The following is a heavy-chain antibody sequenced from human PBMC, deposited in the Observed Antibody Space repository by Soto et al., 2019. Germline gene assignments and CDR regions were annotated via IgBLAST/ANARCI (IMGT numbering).Heavy chain of an antibody. J-gene: IGHJ4*02. Sequence: QVQLQQWGAGLLKPSETLSLTCAVYGGSFSGYYWSWIRQPPGKGLEWIGEINHSGSTNYKPSLKSRVTISVDTAKNQFSLKLSSVTAAGAAVYYCARRSPYYFDYWGQGTLVTVSS. V-gene: IGHV4-34*01. CDR2: INHSGST. CDR3: ARRSPYYFDY. CDR1: GGSFSGYY.